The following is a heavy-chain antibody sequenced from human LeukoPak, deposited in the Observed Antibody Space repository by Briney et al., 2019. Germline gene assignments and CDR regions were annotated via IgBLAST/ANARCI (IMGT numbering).Heavy chain of an antibody. D-gene: IGHD3-22*01. CDR3: AKNSMIVVVSAASDY. V-gene: IGHV3-21*04. CDR2: ISSSSSYI. CDR1: GFTFSSYS. J-gene: IGHJ4*02. Sequence: MTGGSLRLSCAASGFTFSSYSMNWVRQAPGKGLEWVSSISSSSSYIYYADSVKGRFTISRDNAKNTLYLQMNSLRAEDTAVYYCAKNSMIVVVSAASDYWGQGTLVTVSS.